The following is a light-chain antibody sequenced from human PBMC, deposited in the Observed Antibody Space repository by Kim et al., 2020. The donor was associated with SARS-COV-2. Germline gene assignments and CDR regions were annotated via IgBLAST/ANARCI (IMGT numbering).Light chain of an antibody. V-gene: IGLV1-40*01. CDR3: QSYDSSLSGSV. CDR2: GNS. Sequence: RVTISCTGSSSNIGAGYDVHWYQQLPGTAPKLLINGNSNRPSGVPDRFSGSKSGTSASLAITGLQADDEAEYHCQSYDSSLSGSVFGGGTQLTVL. CDR1: SSNIGAGYD. J-gene: IGLJ3*02.